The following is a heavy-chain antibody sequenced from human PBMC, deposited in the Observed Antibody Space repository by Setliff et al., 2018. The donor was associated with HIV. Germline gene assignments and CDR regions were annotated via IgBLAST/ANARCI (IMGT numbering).Heavy chain of an antibody. CDR3: ARAFAGFYYYGMDV. V-gene: IGHV4-34*01. CDR2: INHSGST. Sequence: SETLSLTCAVYGGSFSGYYWSWIRQPPGKGLEWIGEINHSGSTNYNPSLKSRVTISVDTSKNQFSLKLSSVTAADTAVYYCARAFAGFYYYGMDVWGQGTTVTV. CDR1: GGSFSGYY. D-gene: IGHD1-1*01. J-gene: IGHJ6*02.